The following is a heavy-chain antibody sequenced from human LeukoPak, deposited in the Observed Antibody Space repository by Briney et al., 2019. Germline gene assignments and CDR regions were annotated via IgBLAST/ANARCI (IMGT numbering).Heavy chain of an antibody. Sequence: GGSLRLSCAASGFTFSSYAMSWVRQAPGKGLEWVSAISGSGGSTYYADSVKGRFTISRDNSKNTLYLQMNSLRAEDTAVYYCAKDLDYYDSSGPTDYWGQGTLVTVSS. D-gene: IGHD3-22*01. CDR2: ISGSGGST. CDR1: GFTFSSYA. J-gene: IGHJ4*02. V-gene: IGHV3-23*01. CDR3: AKDLDYYDSSGPTDY.